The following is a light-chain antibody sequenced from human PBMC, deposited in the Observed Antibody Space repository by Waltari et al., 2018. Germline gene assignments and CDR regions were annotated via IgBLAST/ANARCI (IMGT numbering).Light chain of an antibody. CDR2: DAS. V-gene: IGKV1D-13*01. CDR1: QGISSA. Sequence: AIQSTQSPSSPSASVGASVTITCRASQGISSALAWYQQKPGKAPKLLIYDASSLESGVPSRFSGSGSGTDFTLTISSLQPEDFATYYCQQFNNYPITFGQGTRLEIK. CDR3: QQFNNYPIT. J-gene: IGKJ5*01.